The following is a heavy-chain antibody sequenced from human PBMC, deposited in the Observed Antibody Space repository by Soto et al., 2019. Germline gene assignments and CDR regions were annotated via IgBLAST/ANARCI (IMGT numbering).Heavy chain of an antibody. V-gene: IGHV1-69*01. Sequence: QVHLVQSGAEVKKPGSSVKVSCKASGGTFSSYVISWVRQAPGQGLEWMGGIIPIFGTANYAQKLQGRVTITADDSTRTAYRELSTLTSEDTAMYYCARVFPTVWRVDRWGSGNGVSVSS. CDR1: GGTFSSYV. CDR2: IIPIFGTA. CDR3: ARVFPTVWRVDR. D-gene: IGHD3-3*01. J-gene: IGHJ5*02.